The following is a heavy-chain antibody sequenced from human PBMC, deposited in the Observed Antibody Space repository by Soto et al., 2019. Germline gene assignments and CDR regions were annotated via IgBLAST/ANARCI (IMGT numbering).Heavy chain of an antibody. D-gene: IGHD6-19*01. CDR2: INKDGSDK. Sequence: WETLTLTCAASGFTFSSYSMCGVSQAPPKGLDLVANINKDGSDKYYIASVKGRFTISIDNSKNSLYLQMNTLRAEDTSVYYCARDTVAGTYYYYGMDVWGQGTTVTVSS. CDR1: GFTFSSYS. J-gene: IGHJ6*01. CDR3: ARDTVAGTYYYYGMDV. V-gene: IGHV3-7*03.